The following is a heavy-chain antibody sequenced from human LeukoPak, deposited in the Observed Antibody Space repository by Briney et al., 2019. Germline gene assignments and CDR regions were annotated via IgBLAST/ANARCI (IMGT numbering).Heavy chain of an antibody. J-gene: IGHJ4*02. D-gene: IGHD1-26*01. CDR3: AKETSSGNFVTIDC. CDR2: ITGAGGGT. Sequence: PGGSLRLSCAASGFTFSSYWMHWVRQAPGKGLEWVSAITGAGGGTNYADSVKGRFTISRDNSKNTLYLQMNSLRAEDTAVYYCAKETSSGNFVTIDCWGQGTLVTVSS. V-gene: IGHV3-23*01. CDR1: GFTFSSYW.